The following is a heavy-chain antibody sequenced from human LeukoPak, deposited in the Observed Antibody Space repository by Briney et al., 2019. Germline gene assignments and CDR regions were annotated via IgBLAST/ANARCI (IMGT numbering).Heavy chain of an antibody. CDR2: IYYSGST. CDR1: GVPISSFY. J-gene: IGHJ3*02. V-gene: IGHV4-59*07. D-gene: IGHD3-16*01. Sequence: SDTLPLTCTVSGVPISSFYWSWIRPPPGKGLEWIGYIYYSGSTNYTPSLKSRVTISVDSSKNQFSLKLSSVTAADTAVYYCARTLMSFDIWGQGTMVTVSS. CDR3: ARTLMSFDI.